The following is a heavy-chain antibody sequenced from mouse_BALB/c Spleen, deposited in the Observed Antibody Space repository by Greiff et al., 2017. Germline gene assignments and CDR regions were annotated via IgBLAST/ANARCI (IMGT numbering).Heavy chain of an antibody. CDR3: AREGLRRDWYFDV. J-gene: IGHJ1*01. CDR2: IYPGGGYT. CDR1: GYTFTNYW. Sequence: QVQLKESGAELVRPGTSVKISCKASGYTFTNYWLGWVKQRPGHGLEWIGDIYPGGGYTNYNEKFKGKATLTADTSSSTAYMQLSSLTSEDSAVYFWAREGLRRDWYFDVWGAGTTVTVSS. D-gene: IGHD2-2*01. V-gene: IGHV1-63*02.